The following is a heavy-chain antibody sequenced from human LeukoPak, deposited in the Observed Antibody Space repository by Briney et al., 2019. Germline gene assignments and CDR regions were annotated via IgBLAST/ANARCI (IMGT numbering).Heavy chain of an antibody. V-gene: IGHV4-34*01. CDR1: GASFSDYY. J-gene: IGHJ4*02. CDR3: ARERRSYYYGSGSYHHFDY. D-gene: IGHD3-10*01. CDR2: IHHSGNT. Sequence: PSETLSLTCAVYGASFSDYYWSFIRQPPGKGLEWIGEIHHSGNTNYNPSLKSRVTISVDTSKNQFSLKLSSVTAADTAVYYCARERRSYYYGSGSYHHFDYWGQGTLVTVSS.